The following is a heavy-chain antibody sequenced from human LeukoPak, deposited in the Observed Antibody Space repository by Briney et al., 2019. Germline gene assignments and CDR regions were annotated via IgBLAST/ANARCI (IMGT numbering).Heavy chain of an antibody. D-gene: IGHD2-21*02. J-gene: IGHJ6*02. CDR2: INHSGST. CDR3: ARGGVTGAADV. CDR1: GGSFSGDY. V-gene: IGHV4-34*01. Sequence: SETLSLTCAVYGGSFSGDYWSWIRQPPGKGLEWIGEINHSGSTNYNPSLKSRVTISVDTSKDQFSLKLSSVTAADTAVYYCARGGVTGAADVWGQGTTVTVSS.